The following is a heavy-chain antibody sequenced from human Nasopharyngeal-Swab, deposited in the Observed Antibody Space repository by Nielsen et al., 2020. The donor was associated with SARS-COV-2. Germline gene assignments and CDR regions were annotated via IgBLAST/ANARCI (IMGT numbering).Heavy chain of an antibody. CDR2: IYYSGST. D-gene: IGHD4-17*01. J-gene: IGHJ4*02. Sequence: WIRQPPGKGLEWIGYIYYSGSTYYNPSLKSRVTISVDTSKNQFSLKLSSVTAADTAVYYCARWGMTTVTTGYFDYWSQGTLVTVSS. V-gene: IGHV4-31*02. CDR3: ARWGMTTVTTGYFDY.